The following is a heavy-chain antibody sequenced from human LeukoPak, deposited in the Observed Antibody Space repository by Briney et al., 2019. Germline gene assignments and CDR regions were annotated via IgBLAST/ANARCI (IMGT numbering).Heavy chain of an antibody. CDR2: IRYDGSNK. CDR3: AKNGDRGAYCSGGSCYPYYYYSMDV. V-gene: IGHV3-30*02. D-gene: IGHD2-15*01. Sequence: TGGSLRLSCAASGFTFSSYGMHWVRQAPGKGLEWVAFIRYDGSNKYYADSVKGRFTISRDNSKNTLYLQMNSLRAEDTAVYYCAKNGDRGAYCSGGSCYPYYYYSMDVWGKGTTVTISS. J-gene: IGHJ6*03. CDR1: GFTFSSYG.